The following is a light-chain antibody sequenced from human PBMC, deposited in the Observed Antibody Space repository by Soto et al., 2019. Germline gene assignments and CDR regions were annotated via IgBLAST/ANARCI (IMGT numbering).Light chain of an antibody. CDR2: WAS. V-gene: IGKV4-1*01. CDR1: QSVLYNSYNRNY. CDR3: QQYYSTPSYL. Sequence: DIVMTQSPDSLAVSLGERATINCKSSQSVLYNSYNRNYLAWYQQRPGQPPKLLIYWASTRESGVPDRFSGSGYGTDFTLTISNVQAEDEAVYYCQQYYSTPSYLFGQGNKLEIK. J-gene: IGKJ2*01.